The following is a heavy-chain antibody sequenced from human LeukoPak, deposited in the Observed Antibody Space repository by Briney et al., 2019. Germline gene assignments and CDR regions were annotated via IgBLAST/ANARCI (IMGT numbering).Heavy chain of an antibody. CDR3: ARLPYYYDSSGYYYYYMDV. V-gene: IGHV4-30-4*01. Sequence: SETLSLTCTVSGGSISSGDYYWSWIRQPPGKGLEWIGYIYYSGSTYYNPSLKSRVTISVDTSKNQFSLRLSSVTAADTAVYYCARLPYYYDSSGYYYYYMDVWGQGTTVTVSS. CDR1: GGSISSGDYY. D-gene: IGHD3-22*01. J-gene: IGHJ6*02. CDR2: IYYSGST.